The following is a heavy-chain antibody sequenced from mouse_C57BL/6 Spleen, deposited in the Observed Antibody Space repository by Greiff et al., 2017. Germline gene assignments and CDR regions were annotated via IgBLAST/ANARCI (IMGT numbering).Heavy chain of an antibody. CDR3: TRDRGVSVDY. D-gene: IGHD6-2*01. CDR2: ISSGGDYI. CDR1: GFTFSSYA. V-gene: IGHV5-9-1*02. J-gene: IGHJ2*01. Sequence: EVQGVESGEGLVKPGGSLKLSCAASGFTFSSYAMSWVRQTPEKRLGWVAYISSGGDYIYYADTLKGRFTISRDNARNTLYLQMSSLKSEDTAMYYCTRDRGVSVDYWGQGTTLTVSS.